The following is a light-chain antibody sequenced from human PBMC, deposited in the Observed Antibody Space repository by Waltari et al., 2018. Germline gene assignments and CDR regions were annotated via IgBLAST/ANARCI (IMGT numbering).Light chain of an antibody. CDR3: QSYDISLSAYV. V-gene: IGLV1-40*01. J-gene: IGLJ3*02. CDR1: SSKIGAGFD. CDR2: VNN. Sequence: QSVLTQPPSLSGAPGQRVTISCAGNSSKIGAGFDVHWYQQFPGSAPRLLISVNNNRPSGVPDRFSASKSGTSASLAVSGLQAQDEADYYCQSYDISLSAYVFGGGTELTVL.